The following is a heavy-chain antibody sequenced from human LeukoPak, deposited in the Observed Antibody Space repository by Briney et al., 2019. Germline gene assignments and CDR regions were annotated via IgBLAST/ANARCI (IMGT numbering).Heavy chain of an antibody. J-gene: IGHJ4*02. V-gene: IGHV1-2*02. CDR3: ARDHISIPA. Sequence: ASVKVSCKASEYTFSVYHIHWVRQAPGQGLEWMAWINPDSGDTNYAQKFQGRVTMTRDTSTSTVYMELSSLRSEDTAVYYCARDHISIPAWGQGTLVTVSS. CDR1: EYTFSVYH. D-gene: IGHD2-21*01. CDR2: INPDSGDT.